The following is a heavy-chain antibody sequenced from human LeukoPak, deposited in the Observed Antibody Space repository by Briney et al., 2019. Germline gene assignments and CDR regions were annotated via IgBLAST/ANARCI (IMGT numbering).Heavy chain of an antibody. CDR2: ISAYNGNT. D-gene: IGHD2-2*01. V-gene: IGHV1-18*01. Sequence: ASVTVSCTASGYTFTSYGISWVRQAPGQGLEWMGWISAYNGNTNYAQKLQGRVTITTDTSTSTAYIELRSLRSDDTAVYYCARVGIPYCSSTSCYRGNWFDPWGQGTLVTVSS. CDR1: GYTFTSYG. J-gene: IGHJ5*02. CDR3: ARVGIPYCSSTSCYRGNWFDP.